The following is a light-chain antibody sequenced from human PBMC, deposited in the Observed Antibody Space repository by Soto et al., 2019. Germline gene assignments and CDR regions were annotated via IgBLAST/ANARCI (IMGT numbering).Light chain of an antibody. CDR1: QSLLHSDGRTY. V-gene: IGKV2D-29*02. CDR2: EVS. J-gene: IGKJ3*01. CDR3: MQSLRLPLT. Sequence: ETVMTQTPLSMPATPGQPASISCKSSQSLLHSDGRTYLYWFLQKPGQSPQLLIYEVSNRFSGVTDRFSGRGSRTDFTLKISRVEAEDVGVYYCMQSLRLPLTFGPGTKVHI.